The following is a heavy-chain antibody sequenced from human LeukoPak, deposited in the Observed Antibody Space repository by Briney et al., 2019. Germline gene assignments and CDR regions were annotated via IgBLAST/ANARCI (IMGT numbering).Heavy chain of an antibody. CDR3: ARALHNLRSGWSDY. Sequence: SGGSLRLSCAASGFTFSSYAMHWVRQAPGKGLEWVAVISYDGSNKYYADSVKGRFTISRDNSKNTLYLQMNSLRAEDTAVYYCARALHNLRSGWSDYWGQGTLVTVSS. D-gene: IGHD5/OR15-5a*01. V-gene: IGHV3-30*04. CDR2: ISYDGSNK. J-gene: IGHJ4*02. CDR1: GFTFSSYA.